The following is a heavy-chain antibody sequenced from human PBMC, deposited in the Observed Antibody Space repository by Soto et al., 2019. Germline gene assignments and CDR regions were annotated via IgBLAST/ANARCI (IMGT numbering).Heavy chain of an antibody. Sequence: PSETLSLTCAVYGGSFSGYYWSWIRQPPGKGLEWIGEINHSGSTNYNPSLKSRVTISVDTSKNQFSLKLSSVTAADTAVYYCARVSTIYYYYYYYMDVWGKGTTVTVSS. CDR3: ARVSTIYYYYYYYMDV. V-gene: IGHV4-34*01. CDR2: INHSGST. D-gene: IGHD3-9*01. CDR1: GGSFSGYY. J-gene: IGHJ6*03.